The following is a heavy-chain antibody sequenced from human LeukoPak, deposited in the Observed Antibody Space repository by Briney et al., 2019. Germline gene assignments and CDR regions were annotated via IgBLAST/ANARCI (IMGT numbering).Heavy chain of an antibody. V-gene: IGHV4-59*01. CDR1: GGSISAYY. CDR2: IHYSGTT. D-gene: IGHD6-6*01. J-gene: IGHJ4*02. CDR3: ARFGTSSSRFFDQ. Sequence: SETLSLTCTVSGGSISAYYWSWIRQPPGKGLEWIGYIHYSGTTNYYPSLKSRVTIALDTSKNQFSLKLNSVTATDTAVYYCARFGTSSSRFFDQWGQGTLVTVSS.